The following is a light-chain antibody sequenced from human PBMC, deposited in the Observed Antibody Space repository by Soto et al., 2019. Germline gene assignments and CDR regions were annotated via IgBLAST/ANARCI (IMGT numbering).Light chain of an antibody. J-gene: IGLJ1*01. V-gene: IGLV2-14*01. CDR3: ISYASINTYV. CDR1: NSDVGGYDY. CDR2: DVT. Sequence: APTQPPPLSGSPGQSITLSCPGNNSDVGGYDYVSWYQQHPGKAPKLMIYDVTNRPSGVSNRFSGSKSGNTASLTISGLQAEDEADYYCISYASINTYVFGTGTKATVL.